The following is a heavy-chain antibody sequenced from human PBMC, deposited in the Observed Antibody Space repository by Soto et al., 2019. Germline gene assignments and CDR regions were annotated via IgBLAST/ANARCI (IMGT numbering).Heavy chain of an antibody. CDR2: VSASGLNT. D-gene: IGHD1-1*01. J-gene: IGHJ4*02. CDR3: ENDRPRMTSGYFFDY. V-gene: IGHV3-23*01. Sequence: EVQLLESGGKLVQPGGSLTLSCAASGFTFSTYAMAWVRQAPGKGLEWVSGVSASGLNTDYADPVKGRFYISRDNSKNTVSLHMNSLRAEYTALYCCENDRPRMTSGYFFDYWGQATPVTVTS. CDR1: GFTFSTYA.